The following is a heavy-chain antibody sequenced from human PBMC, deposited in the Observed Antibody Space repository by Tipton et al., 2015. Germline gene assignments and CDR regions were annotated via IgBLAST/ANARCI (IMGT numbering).Heavy chain of an antibody. CDR1: GFTFSSYG. CDR3: ARAYGWLQLHAFDI. J-gene: IGHJ3*02. Sequence: SLRLSCAASGFTFSSYGMHWVRQAPGKGLEWVAVIWYDGSNKYYADSVKGRFTISRDNSKNTLYLQMNSLRAEDTAVYYRARAYGWLQLHAFDIWGQGTMVTVSS. D-gene: IGHD5-24*01. CDR2: IWYDGSNK. V-gene: IGHV3-33*01.